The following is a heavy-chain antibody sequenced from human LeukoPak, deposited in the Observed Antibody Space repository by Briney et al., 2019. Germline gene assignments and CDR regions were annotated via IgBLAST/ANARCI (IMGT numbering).Heavy chain of an antibody. Sequence: GGSLRLSCAASGFTFSSYWMHWVRQAPGKGLVWVSRINGDGSSTNYADSVRGRFTISRDNAKNTLYLQMNSLRAEDTAVFYCARDPYSGYDRSLDVWGQGTTVTVPS. J-gene: IGHJ6*02. V-gene: IGHV3-74*01. D-gene: IGHD5-12*01. CDR1: GFTFSSYW. CDR3: ARDPYSGYDRSLDV. CDR2: INGDGSST.